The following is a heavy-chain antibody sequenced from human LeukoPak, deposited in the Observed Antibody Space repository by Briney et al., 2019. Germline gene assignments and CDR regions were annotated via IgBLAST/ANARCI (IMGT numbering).Heavy chain of an antibody. V-gene: IGHV4-39*07. Sequence: SETLSLTCTVSGGSLSSSRYYWGWLRQPPGMAPVGVGTPDYGGTTNFCPALQSRVTISVEASKSQFSLKLSSVTAADTAVYYCAREPYYYDSSGSPDAFDIWGQGTMVTVSS. D-gene: IGHD3-22*01. CDR2: PDYGGTT. CDR1: GGSLSSSRYY. CDR3: AREPYYYDSSGSPDAFDI. J-gene: IGHJ3*02.